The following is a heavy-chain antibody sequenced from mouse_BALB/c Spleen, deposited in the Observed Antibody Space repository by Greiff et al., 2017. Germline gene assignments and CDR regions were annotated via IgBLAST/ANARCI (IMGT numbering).Heavy chain of an antibody. V-gene: IGHV3-2*02. D-gene: IGHD1-3*01. J-gene: IGHJ4*01. CDR1: GYSITSDYA. CDR3: ARNAKYAMDY. CDR2: ISYSGST. Sequence: EVKLVESGPGLVKPSQSLSLTCTVTGYSITSDYAWNWIRQFPGNKLEWMGYISYSGSTSYNPSLKSRISITRDTSKNQFFLQLNSVTTEDTATYYCARNAKYAMDYWGQGTSVTVSS.